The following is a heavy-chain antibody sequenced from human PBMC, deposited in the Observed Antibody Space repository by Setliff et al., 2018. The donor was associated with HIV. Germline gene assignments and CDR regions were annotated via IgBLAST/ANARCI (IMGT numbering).Heavy chain of an antibody. D-gene: IGHD3-16*01. CDR3: ARDLIWGFDY. CDR2: ISGSGSGV. Sequence: GGSLRLSCAASGFTFSSYSMNWVRQSPGKGLEWVSYISGSGSGVDYADSVKGRFTVSRDNARSSLYLQLNSLRSEDTAVYYCARDLIWGFDYWGQGTPVTV. J-gene: IGHJ4*02. V-gene: IGHV3-48*01. CDR1: GFTFSSYS.